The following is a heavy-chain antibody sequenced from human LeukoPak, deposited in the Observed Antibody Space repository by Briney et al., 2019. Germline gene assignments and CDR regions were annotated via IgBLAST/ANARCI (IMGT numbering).Heavy chain of an antibody. D-gene: IGHD3-9*01. CDR2: IYTSGST. J-gene: IGHJ4*02. CDR3: ARFRATGHFDY. CDR1: GGSISSYY. Sequence: PSETLSLTRTVSGGSISSYYWSWIRQPAGKGREWIGRIYTSGSTNYNPSLKSRVTMSVDTSKNQFSLKLSSVTAADTAVYYCARFRATGHFDYWGQGTLVTVSS. V-gene: IGHV4-4*07.